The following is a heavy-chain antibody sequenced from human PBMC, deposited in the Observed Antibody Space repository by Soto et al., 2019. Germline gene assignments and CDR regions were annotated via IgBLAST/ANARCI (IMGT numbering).Heavy chain of an antibody. CDR3: VRAVEVAADFDY. CDR1: GYTFTGYA. V-gene: IGHV1-3*01. J-gene: IGHJ4*02. Sequence: ASVKVSCKASGYTFTGYAMHWVRQAPGQRLEWMGWINAGNGNTKYSQKFQGRVTITRDTSASTAYMELSSLRSEDTAVYYCVRAVEVAADFDYWCQGILVYVS. CDR2: INAGNGNT. D-gene: IGHD6-19*01.